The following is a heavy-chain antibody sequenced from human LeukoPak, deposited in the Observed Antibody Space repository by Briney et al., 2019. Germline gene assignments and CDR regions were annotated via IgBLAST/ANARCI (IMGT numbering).Heavy chain of an antibody. Sequence: PSETLSLTCTVSGASISSNNYYWGWVRQPPGKGLEWIGNIYSSGNTYYNASLKSRVTIYIDTSKNQFSLNLSPVTAADTAVYYCAKSGGSGLIDYWGQGTLVTVSS. D-gene: IGHD1-26*01. CDR1: GASISSNNYY. CDR2: IYSSGNT. J-gene: IGHJ4*02. V-gene: IGHV4-39*01. CDR3: AKSGGSGLIDY.